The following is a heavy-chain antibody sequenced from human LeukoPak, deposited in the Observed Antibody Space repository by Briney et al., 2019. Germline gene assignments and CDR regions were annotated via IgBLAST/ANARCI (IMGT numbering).Heavy chain of an antibody. Sequence: PSETLSLTCTVSGGSISSGGYYWSWIRQHPGKGLEWIGYIYYSGSTYYNPSLKSRVTISVDTSKNQFSLKLSSVTAADTAVYYCAREKLGKAATYGMDVWGQGTTVTVSS. CDR3: AREKLGKAATYGMDV. D-gene: IGHD6-13*01. V-gene: IGHV4-31*03. CDR2: IYYSGST. CDR1: GGSISSGGYY. J-gene: IGHJ6*02.